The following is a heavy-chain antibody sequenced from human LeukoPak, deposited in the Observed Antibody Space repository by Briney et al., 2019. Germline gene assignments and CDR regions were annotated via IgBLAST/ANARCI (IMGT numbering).Heavy chain of an antibody. CDR3: ARRDYDDYRDY. D-gene: IGHD3-3*01. CDR1: GYTFANYW. CDR2: IYPGDSDT. V-gene: IGHV5-51*01. Sequence: GESLRISCKGSGYTFANYWIGWVRQMPGKGLEWMGIIYPGDSDTRYSPSFQGQVTISADKSNSTAYLQWSSLKASDTAMYYRARRDYDDYRDYWGQGTLVTVSS. J-gene: IGHJ4*02.